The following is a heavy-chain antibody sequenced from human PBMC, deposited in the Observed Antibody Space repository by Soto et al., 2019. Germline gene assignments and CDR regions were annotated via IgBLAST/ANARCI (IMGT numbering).Heavy chain of an antibody. J-gene: IGHJ6*02. Sequence: ASVKVSCKASGYTFTSYGISWVRQAPGQGLEWMGWISAYNGNTNYAQKLQGRVTMTTDTSTSTAYMELRSLRSDDTAVYYCARVWYVKHDYYCDGMDVWSQGTTVTVSS. D-gene: IGHD3-16*01. CDR1: GYTFTSYG. CDR2: ISAYNGNT. CDR3: ARVWYVKHDYYCDGMDV. V-gene: IGHV1-18*01.